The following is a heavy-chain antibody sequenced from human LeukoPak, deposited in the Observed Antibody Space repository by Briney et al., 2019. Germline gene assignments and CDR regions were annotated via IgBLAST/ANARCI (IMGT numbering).Heavy chain of an antibody. CDR2: INPNSGGT. CDR1: GYTFTGYY. D-gene: IGHD2-8*01. J-gene: IGHJ4*02. V-gene: IGHV1-2*02. Sequence: GASVKVSCKASGYTFTGYYMHWVRQAPGQGLEWMGWINPNSGGTNYAQKFQGRVTMTRDTSISTAYMELSRLRSDDTAVYYCARGYCTNGVCYNGCGYWSQGTLVTVSS. CDR3: ARGYCTNGVCYNGCGY.